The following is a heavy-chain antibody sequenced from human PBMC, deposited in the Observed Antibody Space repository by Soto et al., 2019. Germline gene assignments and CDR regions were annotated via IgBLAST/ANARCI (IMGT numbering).Heavy chain of an antibody. J-gene: IGHJ4*02. Sequence: GASVKVSCKASGGTFSSYAISWVRQAPGQGLEWMGGIIPIFGTANYAQKFQGRVTITADKSTSTAYMELSSLRSEDTAVYYCARDSPLHIVAGSWGQGTLVTVSS. V-gene: IGHV1-69*06. CDR1: GGTFSSYA. CDR2: IIPIFGTA. D-gene: IGHD2-21*01. CDR3: ARDSPLHIVAGS.